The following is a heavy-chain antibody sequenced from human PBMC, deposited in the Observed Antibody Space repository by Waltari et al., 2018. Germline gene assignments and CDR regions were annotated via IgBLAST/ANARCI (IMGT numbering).Heavy chain of an antibody. Sequence: EVQLVESGGNVVQPGGSLRLSCVASGSTFSNYYMMWVSQAPGKGLKVVANINGDGSVNIYMDAVRGRFTISRDNAKNSVYMVVNILRDDDTAVYYCVRYGLIHAADYCGQGTLVSVSS. CDR2: INGDGSVN. V-gene: IGHV3-7*01. D-gene: IGHD2-15*01. CDR3: VRYGLIHAADY. J-gene: IGHJ4*02. CDR1: GSTFSNYY.